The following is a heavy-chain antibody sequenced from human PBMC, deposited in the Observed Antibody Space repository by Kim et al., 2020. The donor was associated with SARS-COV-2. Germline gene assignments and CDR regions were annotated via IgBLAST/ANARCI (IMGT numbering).Heavy chain of an antibody. V-gene: IGHV3-30*02. J-gene: IGHJ4*02. Sequence: SVKGRFTISRDNSKNMLYLQMNGRRAEDTAVYYCAKDLNNYDFWSGYSDYWGQGTLVTVSS. D-gene: IGHD3-3*01. CDR3: AKDLNNYDFWSGYSDY.